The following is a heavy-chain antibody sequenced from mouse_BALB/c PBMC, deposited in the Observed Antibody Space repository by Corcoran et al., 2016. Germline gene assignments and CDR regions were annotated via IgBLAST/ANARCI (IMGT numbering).Heavy chain of an antibody. CDR3: ARSPYDGYKGWFAY. Sequence: EVQLQQSGPELVKPGASVKMSCKASGYTFTSYVMHWVKQKPGQGLEWIGYINPYNDGTKYNEKFKGKATLTSDKSSSTAYMELSSLTSEDSAVYYCARSPYDGYKGWFAYWGQGTLVTVSA. CDR1: GYTFTSYV. V-gene: IGHV1S136*01. J-gene: IGHJ3*01. D-gene: IGHD2-3*01. CDR2: INPYNDGT.